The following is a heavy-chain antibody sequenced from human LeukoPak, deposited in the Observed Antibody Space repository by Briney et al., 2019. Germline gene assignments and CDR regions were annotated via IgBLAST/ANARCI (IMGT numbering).Heavy chain of an antibody. Sequence: SETLSLTCTVSGGSISSYYWSWIRQPAGKGLEWIGRIYTSGSTNYNPSLKSRVTMSVDTSKNQFSLKLSSVTAADTAVYYCARDRGYYYDNSGPQPFDYWGQGTLVTVSS. V-gene: IGHV4-4*07. D-gene: IGHD3-22*01. CDR1: GGSISSYY. J-gene: IGHJ4*02. CDR2: IYTSGST. CDR3: ARDRGYYYDNSGPQPFDY.